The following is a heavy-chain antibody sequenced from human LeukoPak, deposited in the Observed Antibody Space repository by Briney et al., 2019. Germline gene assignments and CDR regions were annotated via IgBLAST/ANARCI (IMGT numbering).Heavy chain of an antibody. Sequence: GGSLRLSCAASGFTVSSDYMSWVRQPPGKGLEWVSVIYSGGTTFYADSVKGRFTISRDNSKNTLYLQMNSLRADDTAVYYCAKLKGWYGEGYFDYWGQGTVVTVSS. CDR3: AKLKGWYGEGYFDY. J-gene: IGHJ4*02. CDR2: IYSGGTT. V-gene: IGHV3-53*01. D-gene: IGHD3-10*01. CDR1: GFTVSSDY.